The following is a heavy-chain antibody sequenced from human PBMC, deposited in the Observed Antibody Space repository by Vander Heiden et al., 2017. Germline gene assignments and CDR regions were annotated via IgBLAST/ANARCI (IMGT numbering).Heavy chain of an antibody. D-gene: IGHD2-15*01. J-gene: IGHJ4*02. Sequence: QLHLLQSGPVLLKPPPTLSLTCAISGDSVSSNSASWNWSRQSPSRGLEWLAKTYYRSKWYDDYAVSVKGRVTISPDTSKNQFSLHLNSVSPEDTAVYFCARQSSGGKFDFWGQGTLVTVSS. V-gene: IGHV6-1*02. CDR3: ARQSSGGKFDF. CDR1: GDSVSSNSAS. CDR2: TYYRSKWYD.